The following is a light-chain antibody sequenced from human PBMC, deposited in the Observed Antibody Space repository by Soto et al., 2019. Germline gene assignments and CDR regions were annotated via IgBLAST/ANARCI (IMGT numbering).Light chain of an antibody. CDR2: AAS. Sequence: IQLTQSPSSLSASVGDRVTITCRASQDIGIYLAWYQQKPGKAPNLLIYAASSLQRGVPSRFSGSGSGPDFTLTIRSLQPEDFATYHCQQLSSYPVTFGQGTKVDIK. J-gene: IGKJ1*01. CDR1: QDIGIY. V-gene: IGKV1-9*01. CDR3: QQLSSYPVT.